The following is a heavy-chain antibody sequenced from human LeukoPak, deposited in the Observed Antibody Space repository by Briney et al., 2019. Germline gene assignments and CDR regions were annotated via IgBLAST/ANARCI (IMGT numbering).Heavy chain of an antibody. V-gene: IGHV3-11*04. CDR3: ARVLPGDTARVPYYYYYGMDV. J-gene: IGHJ6*02. D-gene: IGHD5-18*01. Sequence: GGSLRLSCAASGFTFSDYYMSWLRQAPGQGLEWVSYISSSGSTIYYADSVKGRFTISRDNAKNSLYLQMNSVRAEDTAVYYCARVLPGDTARVPYYYYYGMDVWGQETTVTVSS. CDR2: ISSSGSTI. CDR1: GFTFSDYY.